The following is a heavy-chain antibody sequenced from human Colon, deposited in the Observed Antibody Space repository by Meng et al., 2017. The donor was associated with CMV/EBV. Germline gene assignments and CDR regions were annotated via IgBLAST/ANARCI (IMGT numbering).Heavy chain of an antibody. CDR2: IYWDDDK. D-gene: IGHD6-6*01. Sequence: QLTLRESGPPVLQPTQTLTLTCTFYGFSLSSDGVAVGWIRQPPGKALEWLALIYWDDDKRYSPSLKSRLTITKDTSKNQVVLTMINMDPVDTATYYCAHRFLRDSSSSLHFDSWGQGTLVTVSS. J-gene: IGHJ4*02. CDR1: GFSLSSDGVA. V-gene: IGHV2-5*02. CDR3: AHRFLRDSSSSLHFDS.